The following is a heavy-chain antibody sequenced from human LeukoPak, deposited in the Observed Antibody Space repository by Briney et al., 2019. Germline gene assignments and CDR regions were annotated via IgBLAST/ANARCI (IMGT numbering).Heavy chain of an antibody. CDR2: IYYSGST. J-gene: IGHJ4*02. Sequence: KPSETLSLTCTVSGGSISSTSYYWGWIRQPPGKGLEWIGSIYYSGSTYYNPSLKSRVTISVDTSKNQFSLKLSSVTAADTAVYYCARRGSSWSEIVFDYWGQGTLVTVSS. D-gene: IGHD6-13*01. CDR3: ARRGSSWSEIVFDY. CDR1: GGSISSTSYY. V-gene: IGHV4-39*01.